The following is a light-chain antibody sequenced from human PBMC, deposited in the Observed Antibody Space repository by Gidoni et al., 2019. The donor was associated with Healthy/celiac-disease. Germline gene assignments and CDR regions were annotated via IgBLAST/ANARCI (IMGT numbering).Light chain of an antibody. CDR1: QSISSY. CDR2: AAF. CDR3: QQTYSALGS. J-gene: IGKJ2*03. V-gene: IGKV1-39*01. Sequence: DIQMTQSPSSLSASVGDRVTITCRASQSISSYLNWYQQKPGKAPKLLIYAAFSLQSGVPSRFSGSESGTDFTLTISSLQPEDSATYYCQQTYSALGSFGQGTKLEIK.